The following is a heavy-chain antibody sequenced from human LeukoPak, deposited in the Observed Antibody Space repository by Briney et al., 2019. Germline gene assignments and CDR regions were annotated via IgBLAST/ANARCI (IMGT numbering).Heavy chain of an antibody. CDR3: ATVPSYCSSTSCYVFDY. CDR1: GYTLTELS. CDR2: FDPEGGET. D-gene: IGHD2-2*01. J-gene: IGHJ4*02. Sequence: ASVKVSCKVSGYTLTELSMHWVRQAPGKGLEWMGAFDPEGGETIYAQKFQGRVTMTEDTSTDTAYMELSSLRSEDTAVYYCATVPSYCSSTSCYVFDYWGQGTLVTVSS. V-gene: IGHV1-24*01.